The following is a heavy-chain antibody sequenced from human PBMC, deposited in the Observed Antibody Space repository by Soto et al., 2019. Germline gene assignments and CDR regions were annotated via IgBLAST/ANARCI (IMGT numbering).Heavy chain of an antibody. CDR2: IYPGDSDT. D-gene: IGHD4-4*01. J-gene: IGHJ6*01. V-gene: IGHV5-51*01. Sequence: GESLKISCKGSGYTFTDYWIGCVRQLPGKGLEWMGIIYPGDSDTRYSPSFQGHVAITVDKSTSTAYLQWNTLKASETATYYCARHISNFRCYYYGMDVSEQGNTVTV. CDR1: GYTFTDYW. CDR3: ARHISNFRCYYYGMDV.